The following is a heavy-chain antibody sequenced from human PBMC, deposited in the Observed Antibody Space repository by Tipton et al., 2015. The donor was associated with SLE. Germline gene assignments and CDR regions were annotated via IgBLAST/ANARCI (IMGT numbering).Heavy chain of an antibody. J-gene: IGHJ6*02. V-gene: IGHV4-31*03. CDR1: GDSISNGGRY. CDR2: YSYTGST. D-gene: IGHD2-21*02. CDR3: ARGMVTWRGAIIGVDV. Sequence: TLSLTCSVSGDSISNGGRYWSWIRQRPGKGLEWIGYYSYTGSTYYNPSLKSRVTMSVDTSENQFSLRVTSVTAADTAVYYCARGMVTWRGAIIGVDVWGQGTTVNVSS.